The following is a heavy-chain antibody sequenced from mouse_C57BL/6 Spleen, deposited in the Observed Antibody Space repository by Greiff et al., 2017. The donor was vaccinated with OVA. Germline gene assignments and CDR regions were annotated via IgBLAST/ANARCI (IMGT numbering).Heavy chain of an antibody. CDR3: ANYAHEGFAY. Sequence: VQLKQSGPELVKPGASVKIPCKASGYTFTDYNMDWVKQSHGKSLEWIGDINPNNGGTIYNQKFKGKATLTVDKSSSTAYMELRSLTSEDTAVYYCANYAHEGFAYWGQGTLVTVSA. V-gene: IGHV1-18*01. CDR1: GYTFTDYN. D-gene: IGHD1-1*02. J-gene: IGHJ3*01. CDR2: INPNNGGT.